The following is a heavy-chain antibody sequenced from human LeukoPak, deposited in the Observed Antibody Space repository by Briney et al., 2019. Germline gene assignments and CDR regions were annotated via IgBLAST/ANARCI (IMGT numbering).Heavy chain of an antibody. CDR1: GFTFDDYG. D-gene: IGHD6-19*01. Sequence: GGSLRLSCAVSGFTFDDYGMSWVRQAPGKGLEWVSGINWNSGSTGYADSVKGRFTISRDNAKNSLYLQMNSLRAEDTALYYCARWAAGGSGWYCDYWGQGTLVTVSS. CDR2: INWNSGST. CDR3: ARWAAGGSGWYCDY. V-gene: IGHV3-20*04. J-gene: IGHJ4*02.